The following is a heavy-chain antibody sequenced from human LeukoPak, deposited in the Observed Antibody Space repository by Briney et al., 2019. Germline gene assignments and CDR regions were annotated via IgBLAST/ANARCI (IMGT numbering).Heavy chain of an antibody. CDR1: GFTFSSYA. Sequence: GGSLRLSCAASGFTFSSYAMSWVRQAPGKGLEWVSAISGSGGSTYYADSVKGRFIISRDNSKNTLYLQMNSLRAEDTAVYYCAKVPSYYDFWSGVDYWGQGTLVTVSS. D-gene: IGHD3-3*01. CDR2: ISGSGGST. CDR3: AKVPSYYDFWSGVDY. V-gene: IGHV3-23*01. J-gene: IGHJ4*02.